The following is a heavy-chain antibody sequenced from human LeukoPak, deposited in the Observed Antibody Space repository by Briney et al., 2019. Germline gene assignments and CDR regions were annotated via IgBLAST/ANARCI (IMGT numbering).Heavy chain of an antibody. V-gene: IGHV1-2*02. D-gene: IGHD6-19*01. CDR1: GYTFTGYY. J-gene: IGHJ4*02. Sequence: VASVKVSCKASGYTFTGYYMHWVLQAPGQGLEWMGWINPNSGGTNYAQKLQGRVTMTRDTSISTAYMELSRLRSDDTAVYYCARDSGYSSGTDYWGQGTLVTVSS. CDR3: ARDSGYSSGTDY. CDR2: INPNSGGT.